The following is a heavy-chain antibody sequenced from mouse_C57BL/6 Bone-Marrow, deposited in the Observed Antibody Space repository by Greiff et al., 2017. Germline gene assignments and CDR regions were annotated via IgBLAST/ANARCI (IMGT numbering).Heavy chain of an antibody. CDR3: ARQDYGSSYVPHYYAMDY. Sequence: EVQVVESGGDLVKPGGSLKLSCAAPGFTFSSYGMSWVRQTPDKRLEWVATISSGGSFTYYPDSVKVRFTISRDNAKNTLYLQRSSLKSEDTAMYYCARQDYGSSYVPHYYAMDYWGQGTSVTVSS. CDR2: ISSGGSFT. D-gene: IGHD1-1*01. CDR1: GFTFSSYG. V-gene: IGHV5-6*01. J-gene: IGHJ4*01.